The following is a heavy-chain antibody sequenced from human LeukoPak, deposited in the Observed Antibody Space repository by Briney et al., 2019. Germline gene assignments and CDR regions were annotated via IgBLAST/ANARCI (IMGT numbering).Heavy chain of an antibody. D-gene: IGHD2-2*01. V-gene: IGHV4-38-2*02. Sequence: SETLSLTCTVSGYSISSGYYWGWIRQPPGKGLEWIGSGSTYYNPSLKSRVTISVDTSKNQFSLKLSSVTAADTAVYYCARADAYCSSTSCRPDAFDIWGQGTMVTVSS. CDR3: ARADAYCSSTSCRPDAFDI. J-gene: IGHJ3*02. CDR2: SGST. CDR1: GYSISSGYY.